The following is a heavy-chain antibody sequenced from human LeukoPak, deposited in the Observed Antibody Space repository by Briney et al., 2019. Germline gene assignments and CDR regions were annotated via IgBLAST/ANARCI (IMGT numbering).Heavy chain of an antibody. D-gene: IGHD3-22*01. V-gene: IGHV4-39*01. CDR2: IYYSGST. CDR3: ARPFYDSSGYYDY. J-gene: IGHJ4*02. CDR1: GGSISSSSYY. Sequence: KSSETLSLTCTVSGGSISSSSYYWGWIRQPPGKGLEWIGSIYYSGSTYYNPSLKSRVTISVDTSKNQFSLKLSSVTAADTAVYYCARPFYDSSGYYDYWGQGTLVTVSS.